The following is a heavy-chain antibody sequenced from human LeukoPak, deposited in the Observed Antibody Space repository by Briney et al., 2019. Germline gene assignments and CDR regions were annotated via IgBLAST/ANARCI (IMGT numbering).Heavy chain of an antibody. CDR2: IYTSGST. J-gene: IGHJ3*02. Sequence: SETLSLTCTVSGGSISSYYWSWIRQPAGKGLEWIGRIYTSGSTNYNPSLKSRVTVSVDTSKNQFSLKLSSVTAADTAVYYCARDQWHCSSTSCYTDAFDIWGQGTRSPSLQ. D-gene: IGHD2-2*02. V-gene: IGHV4-4*07. CDR3: ARDQWHCSSTSCYTDAFDI. CDR1: GGSISSYY.